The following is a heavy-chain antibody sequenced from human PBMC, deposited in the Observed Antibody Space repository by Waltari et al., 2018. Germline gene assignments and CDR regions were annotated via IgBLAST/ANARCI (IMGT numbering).Heavy chain of an antibody. D-gene: IGHD1-26*01. CDR1: GFPFSSYW. CDR2: INTDGSST. CDR3: ARDPLGATTTGADAFDI. J-gene: IGHJ3*02. V-gene: IGHV3-74*01. Sequence: EVQLVESGGGLVQTGGSLRLSCAASGFPFSSYWMHWVRQAPGQGLVWVSRINTDGSSTSYADSVKGRFTISRDNAKNTLYLQMNSLRAEDTAVYYCARDPLGATTTGADAFDIWGQGTMVTVSS.